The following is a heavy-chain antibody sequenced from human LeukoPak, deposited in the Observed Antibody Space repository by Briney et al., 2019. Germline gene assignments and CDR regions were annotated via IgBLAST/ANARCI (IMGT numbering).Heavy chain of an antibody. D-gene: IGHD3/OR15-3a*01. CDR1: GVSLSSSNSY. CDR2: IYYSGNT. CDR3: ARQSGSGLFILP. V-gene: IGHV4-39*01. Sequence: SETLSLTCAVSGVSLSSSNSYWGWVRQPPGRGLEWVGSIYYSGNTYYNASLKSQVSISIDTSKNQFSLKLTSVTAAETGVYYCARQSGSGLFILPGGQGTLVTVSS. J-gene: IGHJ4*02.